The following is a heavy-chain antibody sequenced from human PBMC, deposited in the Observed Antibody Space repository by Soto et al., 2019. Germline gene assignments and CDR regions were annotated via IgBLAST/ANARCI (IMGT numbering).Heavy chain of an antibody. CDR3: ARDGGRHSGGIDY. CDR1: GGTFSSYS. D-gene: IGHD1-26*01. J-gene: IGHJ4*02. V-gene: IGHV1-69*01. Sequence: QVQLVQSGAEVKKPGSSVKVSCKASGGTFSSYSINWVLQAPGQGLEWMGEIIPIFGTANYAQKFQGRVTIPADESTSTAYMELSSLSSEDTAVYYCARDGGRHSGGIDYWGQGPLVTVSS. CDR2: IIPIFGTA.